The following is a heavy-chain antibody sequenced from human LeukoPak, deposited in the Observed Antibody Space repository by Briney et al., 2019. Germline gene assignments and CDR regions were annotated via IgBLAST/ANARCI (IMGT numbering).Heavy chain of an antibody. CDR1: GFTFSSYA. CDR2: ISGSGGST. CDR3: AKVGWGCSGGSCYYFDY. V-gene: IGHV3-23*01. D-gene: IGHD2-15*01. J-gene: IGHJ4*02. Sequence: GGSLRLSCAASGFTFSSYAMSWVRQAPGKGLEWVSAISGSGGSTYYADYVKGRFTISRDNSKNTLYLQMNSLRAEDTAVYYCAKVGWGCSGGSCYYFDYWGQGTLVTVSS.